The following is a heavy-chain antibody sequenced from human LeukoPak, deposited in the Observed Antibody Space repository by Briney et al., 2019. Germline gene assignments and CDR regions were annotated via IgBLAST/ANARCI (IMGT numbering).Heavy chain of an antibody. J-gene: IGHJ4*02. CDR1: GLTFSNYA. CDR2: IWYDGSNK. V-gene: IGHV3-33*01. CDR3: ARVPLYSSGWNYFEY. D-gene: IGHD6-19*01. Sequence: GRSLRLSCAASGLTFSNYAMHWVRQAPRKGLEWVAVIWYDGSNKYYADSVKGRFTISRDNSKNTLYLQMNSLRAEDTAVYYCARVPLYSSGWNYFEYWGQGTLVTVSS.